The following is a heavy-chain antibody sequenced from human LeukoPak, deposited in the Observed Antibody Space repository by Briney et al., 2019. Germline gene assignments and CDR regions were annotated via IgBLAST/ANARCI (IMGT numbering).Heavy chain of an antibody. CDR1: GYTITGYY. V-gene: IGHV1-2*02. CDR2: INPNSGGT. J-gene: IGHJ6*02. Sequence: ASVKVSCKASGYTITGYYMHWVRQAPGQGLEWMGWINPNSGGTNYAQKFQGRVTMIRDTSISTAYMELSRLRSDDTAVYYCARDGSYSDYYYYGMDVWGQGTTVTVSS. D-gene: IGHD1-26*01. CDR3: ARDGSYSDYYYYGMDV.